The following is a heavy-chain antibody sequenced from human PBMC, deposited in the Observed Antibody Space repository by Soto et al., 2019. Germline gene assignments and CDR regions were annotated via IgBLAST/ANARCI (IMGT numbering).Heavy chain of an antibody. CDR2: ISYDGSNK. J-gene: IGHJ6*02. D-gene: IGHD6-13*01. CDR1: GFTFSSYA. Sequence: VQLVESGGGVVQPGRSLRLSCAASGFTFSSYAMHWVRQAPGKGLEWVAVISYDGSNKYYADSVKGRFTISRDNSKNTLYLQMNSLRAEDTAVYYCARGSAGQYYYGMDVWGQGTTVTVSS. CDR3: ARGSAGQYYYGMDV. V-gene: IGHV3-30-3*01.